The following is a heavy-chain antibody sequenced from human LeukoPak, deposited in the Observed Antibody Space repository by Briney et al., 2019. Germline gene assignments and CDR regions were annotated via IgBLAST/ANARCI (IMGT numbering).Heavy chain of an antibody. CDR1: GFTFDDYA. D-gene: IGHD1-26*01. Sequence: LPGGSLRLSCAASGFTFDDYAMHWVPHVPGKSPEWVSGISWNSVNILYADSVKGRFTISRDNANNSLYLQMNNLRAEDTGLYYCARRVSGNYALVEYYFDYWGQGNLVTVSS. J-gene: IGHJ4*02. CDR3: ARRVSGNYALVEYYFDY. V-gene: IGHV3-9*01. CDR2: ISWNSVNI.